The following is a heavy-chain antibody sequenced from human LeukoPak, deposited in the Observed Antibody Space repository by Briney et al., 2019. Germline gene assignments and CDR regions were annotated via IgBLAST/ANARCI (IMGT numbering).Heavy chain of an antibody. D-gene: IGHD6-13*01. CDR1: GGSISSSSYY. J-gene: IGHJ4*02. CDR3: ARRNRAAAGVDY. Sequence: PSETLSLTCTVSGGSISSSSYYWGWIRQPPGKGLEWIGSIYYSGSTYYNPSLKSRVTISVDTSTNQFSLRLSSVTAADAAVFYCARRNRAAAGVDYWGQGTLVTVSS. CDR2: IYYSGST. V-gene: IGHV4-39*01.